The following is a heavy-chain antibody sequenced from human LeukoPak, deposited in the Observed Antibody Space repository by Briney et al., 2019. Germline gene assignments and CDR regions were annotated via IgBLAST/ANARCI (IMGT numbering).Heavy chain of an antibody. CDR1: GFTFSSYS. CDR2: ISSSSSYI. Sequence: GGSLRLSCAASGFTFSSYSMNWVRQAPGKGLEWVSSISSSSSYIYYADSVKGRFTISRDNAKNSLYLQMNSLRAEDTAVYYCARDKVYYDSSGYYDPWGQGTLVTVSS. V-gene: IGHV3-21*01. D-gene: IGHD3-22*01. J-gene: IGHJ5*02. CDR3: ARDKVYYDSSGYYDP.